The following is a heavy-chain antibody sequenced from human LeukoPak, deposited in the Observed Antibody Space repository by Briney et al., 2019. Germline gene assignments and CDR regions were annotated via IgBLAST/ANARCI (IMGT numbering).Heavy chain of an antibody. CDR2: LSASGGGT. V-gene: IGHV3-23*01. CDR3: AKQGVVSRVILVGFHKEAYYFDS. D-gene: IGHD3-22*01. CDR1: GITLSNYG. J-gene: IGHJ4*02. Sequence: PGGSLRLSCAVSGITLSNYGMAWVRQAPGKGLEWVASLSASGGGTSYADSVRGRFTISRDNAKNTLYLQMNSLRAEDTAVYFCAKQGVVSRVILVGFHKEAYYFDSWGQGVLVTVSS.